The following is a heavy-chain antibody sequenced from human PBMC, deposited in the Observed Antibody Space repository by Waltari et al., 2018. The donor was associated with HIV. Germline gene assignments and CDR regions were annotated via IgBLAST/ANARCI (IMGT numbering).Heavy chain of an antibody. CDR2: INHRGST. CDR1: GGSFSGYY. V-gene: IGHV4-34*01. D-gene: IGHD6-13*01. CDR3: ARGLVIAAAAPGWFDP. Sequence: QVQLQQWGAGLLKPSETLSLTCAVYGGSFSGYYWSWIRKPPGKGLEWIGEINHRGSTNCNPSLKSRVTISVDTSKNQFSLKLSSVTAADTAGYYCARGLVIAAAAPGWFDPWGQGTLVTVSS. J-gene: IGHJ5*02.